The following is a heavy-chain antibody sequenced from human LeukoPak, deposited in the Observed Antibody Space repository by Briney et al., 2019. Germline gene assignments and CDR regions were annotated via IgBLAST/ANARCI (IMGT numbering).Heavy chain of an antibody. CDR3: AKDRDYIMGIVDY. Sequence: GGSLRLSCAASGFTFSRNGMHWVRQAPGKGLEWVAVIWYDGSNEYYADSVKGRFTVSRDNSKNTMYLQMNSLRAEDTAVYYCAKDRDYIMGIVDYWGQGTLDTVSS. CDR2: IWYDGSNE. V-gene: IGHV3-33*06. J-gene: IGHJ4*02. D-gene: IGHD4/OR15-4a*01. CDR1: GFTFSRNG.